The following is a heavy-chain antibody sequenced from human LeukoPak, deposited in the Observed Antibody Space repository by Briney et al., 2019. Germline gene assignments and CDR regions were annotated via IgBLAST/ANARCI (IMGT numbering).Heavy chain of an antibody. CDR1: GGSFSGYY. CDR3: XAXWLXSADKNAFDI. V-gene: IGHV4-34*01. D-gene: IGHD6-19*01. J-gene: IGHJ3*02. Sequence: PSETLSLTCAVYGGSFSGYYWSWIRQPPGKGLEWIGEINHSGSTNYNPSLKSRVTISVDTSKNQFSLKLSSVTAADTAVYYCXAXWLXSADKNAFDIWGQGTMVTVSS. CDR2: INHSGST.